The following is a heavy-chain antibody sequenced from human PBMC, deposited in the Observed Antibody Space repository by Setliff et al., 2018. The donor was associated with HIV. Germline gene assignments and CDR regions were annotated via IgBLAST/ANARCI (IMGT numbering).Heavy chain of an antibody. CDR1: RYTFTSYA. CDR2: INAGDGNT. D-gene: IGHD3-10*01. J-gene: IGHJ4*02. CDR3: AIDIGKRYYGSGSYPEESDF. Sequence: GASVKVSCKASRYTFTSYAIHWVRQAPGQRLEWMGWINAGDGNTKYSEKFQDRVTITSDTSASTVYMELSSLKSEDTAVYYCAIDIGKRYYGSGSYPEESDFWGQGTMVTVSS. V-gene: IGHV1-3*01.